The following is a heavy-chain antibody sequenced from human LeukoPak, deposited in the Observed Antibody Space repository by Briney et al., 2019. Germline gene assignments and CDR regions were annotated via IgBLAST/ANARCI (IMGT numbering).Heavy chain of an antibody. V-gene: IGHV1-2*02. Sequence: ASVKVSCKASGYTFTGYYMHWVRQAPGQGLEWMGWINPNSGGTNYAQKLQGRVTMTTDTSTSTAYMDLRSLRSDDTAVYYCARDEVGAIYFDYWGQGTLVTVSS. J-gene: IGHJ4*02. D-gene: IGHD1-26*01. CDR3: ARDEVGAIYFDY. CDR1: GYTFTGYY. CDR2: INPNSGGT.